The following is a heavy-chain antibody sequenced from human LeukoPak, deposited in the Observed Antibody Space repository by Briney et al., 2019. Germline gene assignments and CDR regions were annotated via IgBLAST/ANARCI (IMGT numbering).Heavy chain of an antibody. CDR1: GYTLTELS. CDR3: ATVPHWVGATWGGAFDI. D-gene: IGHD1-26*01. V-gene: IGHV1-24*01. J-gene: IGHJ3*02. Sequence: ASVKVSCKVSGYTLTELSMHWVRQAPGKGLEWMGGFDPEDGETIYAQKFQGRVTMTEDTSTDTAYMELSSLRSEDTAVYYCATVPHWVGATWGGAFDIWGQGTMVTVSS. CDR2: FDPEDGET.